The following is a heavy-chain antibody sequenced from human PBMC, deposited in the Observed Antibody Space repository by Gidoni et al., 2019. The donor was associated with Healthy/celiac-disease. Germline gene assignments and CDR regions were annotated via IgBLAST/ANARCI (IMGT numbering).Heavy chain of an antibody. CDR2: INHSGSP. CDR3: ARAFRYCSSTSCYAPSKPWLVINWFDP. D-gene: IGHD2-2*01. CDR1: GGSFSGYY. J-gene: IGHJ5*02. Sequence: QLQLQQWGAGLLKPSETLSLTCAVYGGSFSGYYWSWIRQPPGKGLAWIGEINHSGSPNYTPSLKMRVTLSVDTSKIQFSLKLSSVTAADPAVYYCARAFRYCSSTSCYAPSKPWLVINWFDPWGQGTLVTVSS. V-gene: IGHV4-34*01.